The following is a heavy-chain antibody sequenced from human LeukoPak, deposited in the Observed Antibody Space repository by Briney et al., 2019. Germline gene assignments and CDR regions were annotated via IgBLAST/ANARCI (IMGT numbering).Heavy chain of an antibody. D-gene: IGHD6-6*01. CDR2: IYYSGST. J-gene: IGHJ6*03. CDR1: GGSISSYY. Sequence: SETLSLTCTVSGGSISSYYWSWIRQPPGKGLEWIGYIYYSGSTNYNPSLKSRVTISVDTSKNQFSLKLSSVTAADTAVYYCARDGTDSSSSSYDYYYYMDVWGKGTTVTVSS. CDR3: ARDGTDSSSSSYDYYYYMDV. V-gene: IGHV4-59*12.